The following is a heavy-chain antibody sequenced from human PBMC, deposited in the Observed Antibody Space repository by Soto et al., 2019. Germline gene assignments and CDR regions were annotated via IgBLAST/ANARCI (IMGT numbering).Heavy chain of an antibody. J-gene: IGHJ4*02. CDR1: GFTFISYA. D-gene: IGHD6-6*01. CDR2: ISGSGGST. CDR3: AKARDSSSSYYFDY. Sequence: PGGSLRLSCAASGFTFISYAMSWVRQAPGKGLEWVSAISGSGGSTYYADSVKGRFTISRDNSKNTLYLQMNSLRAEDTAVYYCAKARDSSSSYYFDYWGQGTLVTVSS. V-gene: IGHV3-23*01.